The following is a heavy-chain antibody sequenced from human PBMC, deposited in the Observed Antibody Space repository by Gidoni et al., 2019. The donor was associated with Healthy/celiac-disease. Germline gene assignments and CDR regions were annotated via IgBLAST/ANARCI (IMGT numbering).Heavy chain of an antibody. D-gene: IGHD3-3*01. CDR2: IYYSWST. V-gene: IGHV4-39*01. CDR3: ASTPSITIFGVARGGMDV. CDR1: GCSISSSIYY. J-gene: IGHJ6*02. Sequence: QLQLQESGPGLVKPSETLSLTCPVSGCSISSSIYYWGWIRQPPGKGLEWIGSIYYSWSTYDNPSLKSRVTIAVDTYKNQFSRKLSSVTAADTAVYYCASTPSITIFGVARGGMDVWGQGTTVTVSS.